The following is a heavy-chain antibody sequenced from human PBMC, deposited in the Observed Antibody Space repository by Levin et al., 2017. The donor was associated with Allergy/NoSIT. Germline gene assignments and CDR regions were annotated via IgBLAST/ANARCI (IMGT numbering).Heavy chain of an antibody. D-gene: IGHD2-2*01. Sequence: SCAASGFTFSRYSMNWVRQAPGKGLEWVSYISSSSSTIYYPDSVKGRFTISRDNAKNSLYLQMNSLRAEDTAVYYCARDRSLDCSNSGCYYFDYWGQGILVTVSS. V-gene: IGHV3-48*01. CDR1: GFTFSRYS. CDR2: ISSSSSTI. J-gene: IGHJ4*02. CDR3: ARDRSLDCSNSGCYYFDY.